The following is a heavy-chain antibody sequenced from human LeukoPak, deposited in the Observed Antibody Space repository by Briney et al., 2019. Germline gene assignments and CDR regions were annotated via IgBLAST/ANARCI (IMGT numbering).Heavy chain of an antibody. CDR2: IYSGGGT. CDR3: ARNYYDSSAYYYFDY. D-gene: IGHD3-22*01. J-gene: IGHJ4*02. V-gene: IGHV3-66*01. CDR1: GFTVSNSY. Sequence: PGGSLRLSCAASGFTVSNSYMNWVRQAPGKRLEWASLIYSGGGTYYADSVKGRFTISRDNSKNTLYLQMNSLRAEDTAVYYCARNYYDSSAYYYFDYWGQGTLSPSPQ.